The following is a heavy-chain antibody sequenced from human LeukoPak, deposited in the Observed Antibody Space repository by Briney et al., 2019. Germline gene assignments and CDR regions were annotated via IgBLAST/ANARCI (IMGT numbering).Heavy chain of an antibody. D-gene: IGHD4-23*01. CDR1: GFTFSSYS. CDR2: ISSTASSI. J-gene: IGHJ5*02. V-gene: IGHV3-48*04. CDR3: ARDVTYHGGDWFDP. Sequence: GGSLRLSCEASGFTFSSYSMSWVRQAPGKGLEWVSYISSTASSIYYADSVKGRFTISRDNAKNSLYLQMNSLRAEDTAVYYCARDVTYHGGDWFDPWGQGTLVTVSS.